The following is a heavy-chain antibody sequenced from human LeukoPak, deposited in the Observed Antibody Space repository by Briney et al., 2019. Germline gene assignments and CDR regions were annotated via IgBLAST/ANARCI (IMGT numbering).Heavy chain of an antibody. CDR1: GGSISSYY. CDR2: IYYSGST. D-gene: IGHD5-24*01. V-gene: IGHV4-59*08. Sequence: SETLSLTCTVSGGSISSYYWSWIRQPPGMGLEWIGYIYYSGSTNYNPSLKSRVTISVDTSKNQFSLKLSSVTAADTAVYYCARSVRWTNGATDVWGQGTTVTVSS. CDR3: ARSVRWTNGATDV. J-gene: IGHJ6*02.